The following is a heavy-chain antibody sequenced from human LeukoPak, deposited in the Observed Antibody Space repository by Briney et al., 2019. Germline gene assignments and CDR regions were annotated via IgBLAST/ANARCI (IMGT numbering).Heavy chain of an antibody. CDR2: IIPIFGTA. Sequence: SVKGSCKASGGTFSSYAISWVRQAPGQGLEWMAGIIPIFGTANYAQKFQGRVTITADKSTSTAYMELSSLRSEDTAVYYCASYYGDYGSGMDVWGKGTTVTVSS. J-gene: IGHJ6*04. CDR3: ASYYGDYGSGMDV. V-gene: IGHV1-69*06. D-gene: IGHD4-17*01. CDR1: GGTFSSYA.